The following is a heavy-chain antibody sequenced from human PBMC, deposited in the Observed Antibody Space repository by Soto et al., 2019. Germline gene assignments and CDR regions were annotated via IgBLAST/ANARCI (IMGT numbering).Heavy chain of an antibody. J-gene: IGHJ6*02. Sequence: SVKVSCKASGGTFSSYAISWVRQAPGQGLEWMGGIIPIFGTANYAQKFQGRVTITADESTSTAYMELSSLRSEDTAVYYCARADTIFGVVIILQNYYYYGMDVWGQGTTVTVSS. CDR1: GGTFSSYA. D-gene: IGHD3-3*01. V-gene: IGHV1-69*13. CDR2: IIPIFGTA. CDR3: ARADTIFGVVIILQNYYYYGMDV.